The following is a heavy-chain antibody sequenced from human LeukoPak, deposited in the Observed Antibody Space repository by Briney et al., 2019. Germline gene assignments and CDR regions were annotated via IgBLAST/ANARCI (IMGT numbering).Heavy chain of an antibody. V-gene: IGHV4-30-4*01. D-gene: IGHD3-3*01. CDR3: ARHDPYYDFWSGSPV. J-gene: IGHJ6*02. CDR1: GGSISSGDYY. CDR2: IYYSGST. Sequence: SETLSLTCTVSGGSISSGDYYWSWIRQPPGKGLEWIGYIYYSGSTYYNPSLKSRVTISVDTSKNQFSLKLSSVTAADTAVYYCARHDPYYDFWSGSPVWGQGTTVTVSS.